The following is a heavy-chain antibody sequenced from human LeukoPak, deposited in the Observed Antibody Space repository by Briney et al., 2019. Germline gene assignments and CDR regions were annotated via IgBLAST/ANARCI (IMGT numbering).Heavy chain of an antibody. D-gene: IGHD4-23*01. Sequence: SETLSLTCAVFAGSFSNFYWTWIRQPQGKGLEWIGEINHSGRTNYNPSLKSRVSISVDTSRNQVSLKLTSVTAADTAVYYCARGRLATVVTPSISADFDYWGQGTLVTVSS. CDR1: AGSFSNFY. V-gene: IGHV4-34*01. CDR2: INHSGRT. J-gene: IGHJ4*02. CDR3: ARGRLATVVTPSISADFDY.